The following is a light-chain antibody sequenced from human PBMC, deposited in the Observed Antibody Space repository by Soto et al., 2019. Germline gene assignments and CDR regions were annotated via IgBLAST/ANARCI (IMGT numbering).Light chain of an antibody. J-gene: IGKJ2*01. CDR2: ASF. CDR3: LQNNSYPYS. V-gene: IGKV1-17*01. CDR1: QGIRNA. Sequence: IQLTQSQSSLSASVGDTVTITCRATQGIRNALGWYQQKPGKAPKRLIYASFNLQSGVPSRFSGSGSGTKFTLTISSLQPEDFATYYCLQNNSYPYSCGRGSRLEIK.